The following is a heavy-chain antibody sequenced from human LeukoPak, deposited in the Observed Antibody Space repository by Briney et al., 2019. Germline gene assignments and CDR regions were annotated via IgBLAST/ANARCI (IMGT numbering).Heavy chain of an antibody. V-gene: IGHV1-2*02. CDR3: ARDLPAAPGVSDY. D-gene: IGHD2-2*01. Sequence: SVKVSCKASGYTFTGYYMHWVRQAPGQGLEWMGWVNPNSGGTNYAQKFQGRVTMTRDTSISTVYVELSSLRSDDTAVYYCARDLPAAPGVSDYWGQGTLVTVPS. CDR1: GYTFTGYY. CDR2: VNPNSGGT. J-gene: IGHJ4*02.